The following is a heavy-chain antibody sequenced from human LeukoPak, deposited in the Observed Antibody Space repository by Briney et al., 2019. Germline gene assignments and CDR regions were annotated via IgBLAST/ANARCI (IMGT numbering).Heavy chain of an antibody. Sequence: GGSLRLSCTASGYTFNSYAMSWVRQAPGKGLEWVSAISGAGIKTYYADSVKGRFTISRDNPKNTLYLQMNSLRPEDTAVYFCAKEPRGYSFSFDIWGQGTMVTVSS. CDR3: AKEPRGYSFSFDI. CDR2: ISGAGIKT. D-gene: IGHD5-18*01. V-gene: IGHV3-23*01. CDR1: GYTFNSYA. J-gene: IGHJ3*02.